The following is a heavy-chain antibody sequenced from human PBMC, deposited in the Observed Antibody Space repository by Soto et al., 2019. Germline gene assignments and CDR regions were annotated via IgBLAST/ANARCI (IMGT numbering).Heavy chain of an antibody. CDR2: ISHDGSNK. CDR1: GFTFSVYG. V-gene: IGHV3-30*03. D-gene: IGHD1-26*01. J-gene: IGHJ4*02. Sequence: QVQLVESGGGVVQPGRSLRLSCAASGFTFSVYGMHWVRQAPGKGLEWVAFISHDGSNKYYADSVKGRFTISRDNSKNTLDLQMNSLRVEDKAVYYCAAGIGWADYWGEGTLVTVSS. CDR3: AAGIGWADY.